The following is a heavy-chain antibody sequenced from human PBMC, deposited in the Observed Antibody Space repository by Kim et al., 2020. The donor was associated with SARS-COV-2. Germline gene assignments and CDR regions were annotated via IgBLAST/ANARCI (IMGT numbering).Heavy chain of an antibody. Sequence: GESLKISCAASGFTFSDFSMYWVRQAPGKVLEWVGHIRNKVNNYTTAYNGSVKDRFTISRDDSRDTAYLQMDSLKVEDTAVYYCARQKSGEYCGMDVWGQGTMLTVSS. D-gene: IGHD1-26*01. V-gene: IGHV3-73*01. CDR3: ARQKSGEYCGMDV. J-gene: IGHJ6*02. CDR1: GFTFSDFS. CDR2: IRNKVNNYTT.